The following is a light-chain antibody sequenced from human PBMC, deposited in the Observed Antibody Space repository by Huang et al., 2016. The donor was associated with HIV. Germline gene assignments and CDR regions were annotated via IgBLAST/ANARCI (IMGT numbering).Light chain of an antibody. CDR1: QSVGSN. Sequence: EIIMTQSPATLSVFPGDRATLSCRASQSVGSNSAWYQQKPGQAPRLLIFGASKRATVIPASVSGSGSGTEFTLTSSSLQSEDFAVYYCQQYNTPPTTFGPGTRVDLK. CDR3: QQYNTPPTT. V-gene: IGKV3-15*01. CDR2: GAS. J-gene: IGKJ3*01.